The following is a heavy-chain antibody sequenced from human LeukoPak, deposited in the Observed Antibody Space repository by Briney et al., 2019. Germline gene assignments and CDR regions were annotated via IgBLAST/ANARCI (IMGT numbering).Heavy chain of an antibody. CDR2: INHSGST. J-gene: IGHJ4*02. V-gene: IGHV4-34*01. CDR1: GGSFSGFH. Sequence: SSETLSLTCAVYGGSFSGFHWSWIRQPPGKGLEWIGEINHSGSTNYNPSLKSRVTISVDTSKNQFSLRLSSVTAADTAVYYCARSSNSDGTDFWGRGTLVTVSS. D-gene: IGHD6-6*01. CDR3: ARSSNSDGTDF.